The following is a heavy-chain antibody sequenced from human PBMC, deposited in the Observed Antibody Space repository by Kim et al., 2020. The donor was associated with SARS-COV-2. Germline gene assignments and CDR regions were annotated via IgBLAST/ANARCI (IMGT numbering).Heavy chain of an antibody. CDR3: VRYCSGSSCHLYGMDV. D-gene: IGHD2-15*01. CDR2: ISSSGSTI. CDR1: GFTFSSYE. V-gene: IGHV3-48*03. Sequence: GGSLRLSCAASGFTFSSYEMNWFRQAPGKGLEWVSYISSSGSTIYYADSVKGRFTISRDNAKNSLYLQMNSLRAEDTAVYYCVRYCSGSSCHLYGMDVWGQGTTVTVSS. J-gene: IGHJ6*02.